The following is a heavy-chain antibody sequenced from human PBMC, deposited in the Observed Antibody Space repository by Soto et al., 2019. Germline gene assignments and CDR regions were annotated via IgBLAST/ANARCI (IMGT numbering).Heavy chain of an antibody. CDR2: IIPMFDRP. D-gene: IGHD4-17*01. CDR3: ARPAADYGSNEQSSHF. V-gene: IGHV1-69*13. J-gene: IGHJ4*02. Sequence: SVKVSCKASGGTFGNFAIDWVRQAPGQGLEWMGGIIPMFDRPKYALKFQGRVTITADESTSTAYLEVSSLLSEDTAVYYCARPAADYGSNEQSSHFWGQGTLGTVS. CDR1: GGTFGNFA.